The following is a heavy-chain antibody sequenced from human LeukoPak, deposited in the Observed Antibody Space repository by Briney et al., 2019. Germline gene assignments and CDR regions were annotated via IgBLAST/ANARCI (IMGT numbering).Heavy chain of an antibody. D-gene: IGHD6-13*01. CDR1: GGSISSGRDY. Sequence: PSQTLSLTCTVSGGSISSGRDYWSWIRQPAGKGLEWIGRIYTSGSTNYNPSLKSRVTISVDTTKNQFSLKRTSVTAADTAVYYCARKAYSSSCYLDPLYYYYYYMDVWGEGTTVTVSS. V-gene: IGHV4-61*02. CDR3: ARKAYSSSCYLDPLYYYYYYMDV. CDR2: IYTSGST. J-gene: IGHJ6*03.